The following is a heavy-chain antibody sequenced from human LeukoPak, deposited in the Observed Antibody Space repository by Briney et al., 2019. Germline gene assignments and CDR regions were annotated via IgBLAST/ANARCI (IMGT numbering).Heavy chain of an antibody. J-gene: IGHJ4*02. CDR3: ARAYYYDSSAPNYYFDY. D-gene: IGHD3-22*01. Sequence: SETLSLTCTVSGGSISSSSYYWGWMRPPPGKGLVWIGSNYYSGSTYYNPSLKSRVTISVDTSKNQFSLMLSSVTAADTAVYYCARAYYYDSSAPNYYFDYWGQGTLVTVSS. CDR1: GGSISSSSYY. CDR2: NYYSGST. V-gene: IGHV4-39*07.